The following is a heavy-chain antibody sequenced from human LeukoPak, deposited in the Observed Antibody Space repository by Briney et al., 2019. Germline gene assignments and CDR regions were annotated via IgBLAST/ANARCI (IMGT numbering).Heavy chain of an antibody. CDR1: GFTFSNAW. J-gene: IGHJ4*02. CDR2: IKSKYDGGTT. CDR3: ATGGYALDI. Sequence: GGSLRLSCAASGFTFSNAWMNWVRQAPGKGLEWVGRIKSKYDGGTTDYAAPVKGRFSISRDDSKNTVYLQMNSLKTEDTAVYFCATGGYALDIWGQGALVTVSS. D-gene: IGHD2-2*01. V-gene: IGHV3-15*01.